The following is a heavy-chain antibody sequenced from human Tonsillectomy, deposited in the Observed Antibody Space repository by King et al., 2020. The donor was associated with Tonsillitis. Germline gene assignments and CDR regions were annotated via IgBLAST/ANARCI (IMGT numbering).Heavy chain of an antibody. D-gene: IGHD6-19*01. CDR2: ISSDGSKN. CDR1: GFTFSSYG. V-gene: IGHV3-30*18. CDR3: AKARQWLVHFDY. J-gene: IGHJ4*02. Sequence: VQLVESGGGVVQPGRSLRLSCAASGFTFSSYGIHWVRQAPGKGLEWVAVISSDGSKNYYADSVRGRFTISRDNSKNTLYLQMNSLRADDTAVYYCAKARQWLVHFDYWGQGTLVTVSS.